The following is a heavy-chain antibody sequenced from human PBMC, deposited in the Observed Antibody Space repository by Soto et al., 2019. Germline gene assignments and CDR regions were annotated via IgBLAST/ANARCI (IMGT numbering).Heavy chain of an antibody. CDR1: GYTFTSYG. Sequence: GASVKVSCKASGYTFTSYGISWVRQAPGQGLEWMGWISSYNGNTNYAQKVQGRVALTWDTSTSTVYMELSGLRSDDTAVYYCARAPYSSSSFFFDYWGQGTPVTVSS. CDR2: ISSYNGNT. D-gene: IGHD6-6*01. J-gene: IGHJ4*02. V-gene: IGHV1-18*04. CDR3: ARAPYSSSSFFFDY.